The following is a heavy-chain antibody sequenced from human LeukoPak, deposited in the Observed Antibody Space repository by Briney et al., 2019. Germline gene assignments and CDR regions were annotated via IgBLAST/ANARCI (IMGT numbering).Heavy chain of an antibody. D-gene: IGHD4-17*01. CDR3: AKGNGDYVKNWFDP. CDR2: ISGSGGST. J-gene: IGHJ5*02. Sequence: GGSLRLSCAASGFTFSSYAMGWVRQAPGKGLEWVSAISGSGGSTYYADSVKGRFTISRDNSKNTLYLQMNSLRAEDTAVYYCAKGNGDYVKNWFDPWGQGTLVTVSS. CDR1: GFTFSSYA. V-gene: IGHV3-23*01.